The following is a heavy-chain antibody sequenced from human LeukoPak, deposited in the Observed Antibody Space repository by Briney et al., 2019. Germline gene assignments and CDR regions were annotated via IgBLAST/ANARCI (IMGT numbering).Heavy chain of an antibody. CDR2: ISAYNGGT. CDR1: GYTFTRYY. V-gene: IGHV1-18*04. CDR3: ARGPYCSGGTCYSQFLDH. J-gene: IGHJ4*02. Sequence: ASVKVSCKASGYTFTRYYMHWVRQAPGQGLEWMGWISAYNGGTTYAQNLQGRVTMTTDTSTSTAYMELRSLTSGDTAVYYCARGPYCSGGTCYSQFLDHWGQGTLVTVSS. D-gene: IGHD2-15*01.